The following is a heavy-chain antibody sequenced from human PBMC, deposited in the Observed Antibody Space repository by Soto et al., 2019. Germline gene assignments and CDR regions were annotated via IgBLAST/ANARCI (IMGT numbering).Heavy chain of an antibody. CDR3: ARQCSTSCYADY. CDR1: GYRFNSYW. D-gene: IGHD2-2*01. CDR2: IYPGDSDT. J-gene: IGHJ4*02. V-gene: IGHV5-51*01. Sequence: GESLKISCKGSGYRFNSYWIGWVRQMPGKALEWMGIIYPGDSDTRYSPSFQGQVTISADKSISTAYLQWSSLKASDTAMYYCARQCSTSCYADYWGQGTLVTVSS.